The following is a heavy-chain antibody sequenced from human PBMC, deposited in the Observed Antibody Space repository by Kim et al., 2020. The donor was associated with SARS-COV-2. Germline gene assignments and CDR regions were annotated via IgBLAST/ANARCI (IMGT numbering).Heavy chain of an antibody. CDR2: INPSGAST. Sequence: ASVKVSCKASGYTFTTYYIHWIRQAPGQGLEWLGIINPSGASTTYAQKFQGRVTMARDTSTSTVYLELGSLTSEDTALFYCSRVGSGSSPLDYWGKGTLVTVSS. J-gene: IGHJ4*02. CDR3: SRVGSGSSPLDY. CDR1: GYTFTTYY. V-gene: IGHV1-46*01. D-gene: IGHD3-10*01.